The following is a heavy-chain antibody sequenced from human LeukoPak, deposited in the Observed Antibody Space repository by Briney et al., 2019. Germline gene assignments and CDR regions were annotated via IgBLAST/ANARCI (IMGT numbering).Heavy chain of an antibody. V-gene: IGHV4-59*08. Sequence: SETLSLTCTVSGGSISSYYWSWIRQPPGKGLEWIGYIYYSGSTNYNPSLKSRVTISVDTSKNQFSLKLSSVTAADAAVYYCARGSGWYYYWGQGTLVTVSS. CDR3: ARGSGWYYY. D-gene: IGHD6-19*01. CDR2: IYYSGST. CDR1: GGSISSYY. J-gene: IGHJ4*02.